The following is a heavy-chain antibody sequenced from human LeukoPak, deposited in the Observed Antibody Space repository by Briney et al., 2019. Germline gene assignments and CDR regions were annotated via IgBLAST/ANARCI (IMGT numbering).Heavy chain of an antibody. Sequence: SETLSLTCTVSGGSISSYYWSWIRQPAGKGLEWIGRIYTSGSTNYNPSLKSRVTMSVDTSRNQFSLKLSSVTAADTAVYYCARGGRSYYYGSGSYEIDYWGQGTLVTVSS. J-gene: IGHJ4*02. D-gene: IGHD3-10*01. CDR3: ARGGRSYYYGSGSYEIDY. CDR1: GGSISSYY. CDR2: IYTSGST. V-gene: IGHV4-4*07.